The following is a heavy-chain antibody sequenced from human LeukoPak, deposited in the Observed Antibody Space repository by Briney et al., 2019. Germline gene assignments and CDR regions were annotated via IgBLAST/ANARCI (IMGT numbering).Heavy chain of an antibody. CDR3: ARGFGGFGEFDFDY. CDR1: GYTLTGYY. Sequence: WASVKVSCKASGYTLTGYYMHWVRQAPGQGLEWMGWINPNSGGTNYAQKFQGRVTMTRDTSISTAYMELSRLRSDDTAVYYCARGFGGFGEFDFDYWGQGTLVTVSA. V-gene: IGHV1-2*02. CDR2: INPNSGGT. D-gene: IGHD3-10*01. J-gene: IGHJ4*02.